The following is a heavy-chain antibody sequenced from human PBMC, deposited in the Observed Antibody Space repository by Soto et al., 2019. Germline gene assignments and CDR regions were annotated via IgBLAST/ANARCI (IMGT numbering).Heavy chain of an antibody. CDR1: GFAFRNYD. CDR3: ARDGAVAYGLDV. J-gene: IGHJ6*02. V-gene: IGHV3-33*01. CDR2: ITYDGSSK. Sequence: QVQLVESGGGVVQPGRSLRLSCAACGFAFRNYDTHWVRQAPGKGLEWVAFITYDGSSKYYADSVKGRFTISRDTSKNTVFLQMSSLRVEDMALYYCARDGAVAYGLDVWGQGTTVTVSS.